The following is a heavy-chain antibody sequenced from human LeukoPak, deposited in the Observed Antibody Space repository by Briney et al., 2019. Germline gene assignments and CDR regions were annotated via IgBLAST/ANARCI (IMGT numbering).Heavy chain of an antibody. J-gene: IGHJ3*02. D-gene: IGHD3-10*01. Sequence: GGSLRLSCTASGFTFDGYYITWIRQAPGKGLDWVAYISSSGTATYYADSVKGRFTFSRDNAKNSLYLQMDSLKAEDTAMYYCARPARSGIYYPDAFENWGQGTMVTVSS. V-gene: IGHV3-11*04. CDR3: ARPARSGIYYPDAFEN. CDR2: ISSSGTAT. CDR1: GFTFDGYY.